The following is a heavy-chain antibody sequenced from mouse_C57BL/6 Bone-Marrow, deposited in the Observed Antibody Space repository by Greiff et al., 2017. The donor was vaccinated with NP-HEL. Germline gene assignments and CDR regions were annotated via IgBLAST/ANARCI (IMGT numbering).Heavy chain of an antibody. CDR3: ARRSITTVGDY. CDR1: GYTFTDYY. J-gene: IGHJ2*01. CDR2: INPYNGGT. V-gene: IGHV1-19*01. D-gene: IGHD1-1*01. Sequence: EVQLQQSGPVLVKPGASVKMSCKASGYTFTDYYMNWVKQSHGKSLEWIGVINPYNGGTSYNQKFKGKATLTVDKSSSTAYMELNSLTSEDSAVYYCARRSITTVGDYWGQGTTLTVSS.